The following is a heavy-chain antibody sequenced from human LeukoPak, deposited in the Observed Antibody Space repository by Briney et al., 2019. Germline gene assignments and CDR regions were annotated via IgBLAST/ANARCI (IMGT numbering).Heavy chain of an antibody. Sequence: GGSLRLSCAASGFIFSRYGMSWVRQAPGKGLEWVAFIRYDGSNKYYADSVKGRFTVSRDNSKNTLYLQMKSLRAEDTAVYYCAKGGGYEAQYYYYYLDVWGKGTTVTISS. V-gene: IGHV3-30*02. J-gene: IGHJ6*03. D-gene: IGHD5-12*01. CDR1: GFIFSRYG. CDR3: AKGGGYEAQYYYYYLDV. CDR2: IRYDGSNK.